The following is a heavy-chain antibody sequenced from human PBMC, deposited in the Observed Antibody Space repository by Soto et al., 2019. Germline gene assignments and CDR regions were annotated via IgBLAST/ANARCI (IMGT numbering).Heavy chain of an antibody. J-gene: IGHJ6*02. V-gene: IGHV3-21*01. Sequence: SGGSLRLSCAASGFTFSSYSMNWVRQAPGKGLEWVSSISSSSSYIYYADSVKGRFTISRDNAKNSLYLQINSLRAEDTAVYYCAARGYSYVTYGMDVWGQGTTVTVSS. D-gene: IGHD5-18*01. CDR2: ISSSSSYI. CDR1: GFTFSSYS. CDR3: AARGYSYVTYGMDV.